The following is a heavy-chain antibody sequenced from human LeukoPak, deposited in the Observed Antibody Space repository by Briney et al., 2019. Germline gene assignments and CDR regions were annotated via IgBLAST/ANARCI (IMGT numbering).Heavy chain of an antibody. CDR3: ANGPHYNILTGFYKVRSHLDY. V-gene: IGHV3-30*02. D-gene: IGHD3-9*01. CDR1: GFTFSNYG. Sequence: GGSLRLSCAASGFTFSNYGMHWVRQPPGKGLEWVAFIRYDGGIKHYADSVKGRFTLSRDNSENTLYLQMNSLRAEDTAVYYCANGPHYNILTGFYKVRSHLDYWGQGTLVTVSS. CDR2: IRYDGGIK. J-gene: IGHJ4*02.